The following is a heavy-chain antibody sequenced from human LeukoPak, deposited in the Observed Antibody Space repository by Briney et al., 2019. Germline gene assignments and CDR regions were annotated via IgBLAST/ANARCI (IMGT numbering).Heavy chain of an antibody. CDR2: ISSRSSYI. Sequence: GGSLRLSCAASGFTLSSYSLNWVRQAPGKGLEWVSSISSRSSYIYYADSVKGRFTISRDNAKNSLYLQMNSLRAEDTAVYYCAREIDSSSLIDLDAFDIWGQGTMVTVSS. V-gene: IGHV3-21*01. D-gene: IGHD6-13*01. J-gene: IGHJ3*02. CDR3: AREIDSSSLIDLDAFDI. CDR1: GFTLSSYS.